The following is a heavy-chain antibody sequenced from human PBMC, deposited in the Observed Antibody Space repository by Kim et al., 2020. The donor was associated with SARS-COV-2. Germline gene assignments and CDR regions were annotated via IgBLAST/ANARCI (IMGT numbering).Heavy chain of an antibody. Sequence: SETLSLTCAVYGGSFSGYYWSWIRQPPGKGLEWIGEINHSGSTNYNPSLKSRVTISVDTSKNQFSLKLSSVTAADTAVYYCARGRPLKFITSSAWYGGGGRTVAPFDYWGQGTLVTVSS. CDR2: INHSGST. CDR3: ARGRPLKFITSSAWYGGGGRTVAPFDY. J-gene: IGHJ4*02. D-gene: IGHD6-19*01. V-gene: IGHV4-34*01. CDR1: GGSFSGYY.